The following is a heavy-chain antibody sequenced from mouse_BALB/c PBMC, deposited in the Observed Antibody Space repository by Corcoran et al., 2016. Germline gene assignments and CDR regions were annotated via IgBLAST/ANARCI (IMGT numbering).Heavy chain of an antibody. D-gene: IGHD4-1*01. CDR3: ARNWDWFFGV. CDR2: IVPRSGST. CDR1: GFTFTSYW. V-gene: IGHV1-9*01. J-gene: IGHJ1*01. Sequence: QVQLQQSGAELMKPGASVKISCKATGFTFTSYWIEWVKQRPGHGLEWIGEIVPRSGSTNYNENFKGKATFTADSSSKTAYMQLSSLTSEDSAVYCCARNWDWFFGVWGAGTTVTVSA.